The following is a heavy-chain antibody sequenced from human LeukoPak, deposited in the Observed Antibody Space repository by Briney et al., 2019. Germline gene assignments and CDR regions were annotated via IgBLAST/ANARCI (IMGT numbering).Heavy chain of an antibody. CDR3: ARHRIAVADTNFDY. V-gene: IGHV4-59*08. D-gene: IGHD6-19*01. CDR1: GGSISSYY. Sequence: SETLSLTCTVSGGSISSYYWSWIRQPPGKGLEWIGYIYYSGSTNYNPSLKSRVTISVDTSKNQFSLKLRSVTAADTAVYYCARHRIAVADTNFDYWGQGTLVTVSS. J-gene: IGHJ4*02. CDR2: IYYSGST.